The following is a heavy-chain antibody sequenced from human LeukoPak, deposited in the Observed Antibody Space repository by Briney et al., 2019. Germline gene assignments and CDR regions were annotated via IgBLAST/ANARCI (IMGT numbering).Heavy chain of an antibody. CDR2: INPNSGYT. D-gene: IGHD6-19*01. V-gene: IGHV1-2*02. CDR3: ARDKGTVATYYYYYMDV. CDR1: GYTFTGYY. Sequence: ASVKVSCKASGYTFTGYYIHWVRQAPGQGLEWMGYINPNSGYTNYAQKFQDRVTVTRDTSISTAYMELSRLRSDDTAVYYCARDKGTVATYYYYYMDVWGTGTTVTVSS. J-gene: IGHJ6*03.